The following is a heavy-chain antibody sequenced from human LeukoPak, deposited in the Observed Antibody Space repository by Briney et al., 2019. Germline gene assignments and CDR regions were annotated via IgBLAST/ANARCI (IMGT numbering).Heavy chain of an antibody. Sequence: PLGSLRLSCAPSGFTFSSYSISWGRQAPGKGLEWGANIKQDGSEKYYVDSVKGRFTISRDNAKNSLYLQMNSLRAEDTAVYYCARDWEVTYFGYWGQGTLVTVSS. J-gene: IGHJ4*02. CDR3: ARDWEVTYFGY. CDR1: GFTFSSYS. V-gene: IGHV3-7*01. CDR2: IKQDGSEK. D-gene: IGHD2-21*02.